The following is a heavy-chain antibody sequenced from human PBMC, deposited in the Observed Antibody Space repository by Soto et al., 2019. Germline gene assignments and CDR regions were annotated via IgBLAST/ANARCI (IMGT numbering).Heavy chain of an antibody. D-gene: IGHD1-26*01. J-gene: IGHJ6*02. CDR1: GGTFSSYA. CDR3: ARYVEIRAARSVAGYYYGMDV. Sequence: SVKVSCKASGGTFSSYAISWVRQAPGQGLEWMGGIIPIFGTANYEQKFQGRVTITADESTSTAYMEMSSLRSEDTAVYYCARYVEIRAARSVAGYYYGMDVWGQGTTGTVSS. V-gene: IGHV1-69*13. CDR2: IIPIFGTA.